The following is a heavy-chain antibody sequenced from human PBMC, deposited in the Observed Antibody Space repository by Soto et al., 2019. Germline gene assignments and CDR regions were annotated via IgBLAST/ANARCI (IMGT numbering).Heavy chain of an antibody. D-gene: IGHD3-3*01. Sequence: QPGGSLRLSCAASGFTFSSYEMNWVRQAPGKGLEWVSYISSGGTTIYYADSVKGRFTISRDHAKNSLDLQMNSLRADDTAIYYCARALDFWSGYLSDWGQGTLVTVSS. CDR3: ARALDFWSGYLSD. J-gene: IGHJ4*02. CDR2: ISSGGTTI. CDR1: GFTFSSYE. V-gene: IGHV3-48*03.